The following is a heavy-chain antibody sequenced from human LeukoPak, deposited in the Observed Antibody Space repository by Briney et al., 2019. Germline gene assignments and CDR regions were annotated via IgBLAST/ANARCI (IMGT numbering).Heavy chain of an antibody. CDR3: AREFGDSSSGGFDP. V-gene: IGHV1-2*02. CDR2: INPNSGGT. D-gene: IGHD6-13*01. CDR1: GYTFTGYY. Sequence: GASVKVSCKASGYTFTGYYMHWVRQAPGQGLEWMGWINPNSGGTNYAQKFQGRVTMTRDTSISTAYMELSRLRSDDTAVYYCAREFGDSSSGGFDPWGQGTLVTVSS. J-gene: IGHJ5*02.